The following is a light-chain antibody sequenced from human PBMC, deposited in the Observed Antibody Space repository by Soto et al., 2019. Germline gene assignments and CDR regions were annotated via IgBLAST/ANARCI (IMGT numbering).Light chain of an antibody. CDR2: DAS. Sequence: EIVLTQSTGTLSLSPVERATLSCMAIQSVSSSYLAWYQQKPGQAPRLLIYDASNRATGIPARFSGSGTGTDFTLTISSLEPEDFAVYYCQQRSNWPPITFGQGTRLEIK. V-gene: IGKV3-11*01. CDR1: QSVSSSY. CDR3: QQRSNWPPIT. J-gene: IGKJ5*01.